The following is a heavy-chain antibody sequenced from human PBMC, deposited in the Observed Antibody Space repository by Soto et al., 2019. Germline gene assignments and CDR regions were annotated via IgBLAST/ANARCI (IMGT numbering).Heavy chain of an antibody. CDR3: ARDRYRDTAMAPPYYYYGMDV. CDR2: ISSSGSTI. CDR1: GFTFSDYY. J-gene: IGHJ6*02. Sequence: QVQLVESGGGLVKPGGSLRLSCAASGFTFSDYYMSWIRQAPGKGLEWVSYISSSGSTIYYADSVKGRFTISRDNAKNSLYLQMNSLRAEDTAVYYCARDRYRDTAMAPPYYYYGMDVWGQGTTVTVSS. V-gene: IGHV3-11*01. D-gene: IGHD5-18*01.